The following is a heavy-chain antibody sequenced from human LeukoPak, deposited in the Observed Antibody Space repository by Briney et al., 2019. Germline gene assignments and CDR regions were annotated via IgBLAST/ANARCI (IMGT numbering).Heavy chain of an antibody. D-gene: IGHD1-7*01. CDR2: INPNSGGT. Sequence: ASVKVSCKASGYTFTGYYMHWVRQAPGQGLEWMGWINPNSGGTKYAQKFQGSVTMTRDTSISTAYIELSGLTSDDTAVYYCAKENYRFDSWGQGTLVTVSS. CDR3: AKENYRFDS. CDR1: GYTFTGYY. J-gene: IGHJ5*01. V-gene: IGHV1-2*02.